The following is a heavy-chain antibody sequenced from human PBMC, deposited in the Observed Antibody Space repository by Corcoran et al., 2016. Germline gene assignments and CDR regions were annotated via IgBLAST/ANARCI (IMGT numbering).Heavy chain of an antibody. CDR1: GYTFTSYY. CDR3: AGVAYDSNEMGCWDY. CDR2: INPSGGST. D-gene: IGHD3-22*01. J-gene: IGHJ4*02. V-gene: IGHV1-46*01. Sequence: QVQLVQSGAEVKKPGASVKVSCKASGYTFTSYYMHWVRQAPGQGLEWMGIINPSGGSTSYAQKFQGRVTMTRDTSTSTVYMELSSLGSEDTAGYDCAGVAYDSNEMGCWDYWGQGTLVTVSS.